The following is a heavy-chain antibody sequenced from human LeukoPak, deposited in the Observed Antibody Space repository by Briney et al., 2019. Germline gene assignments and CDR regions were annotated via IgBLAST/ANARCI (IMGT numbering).Heavy chain of an antibody. D-gene: IGHD3-22*01. CDR3: AGRYDSSGYYDY. CDR1: GGSISSYY. Sequence: QPSETLSLTCTVSGGSISSYYWSWIRQPPGNGLEWIGYIYYSGSTNYNPSLKSRVTISVDTSKNQFSLKLSSVTAADTAVYYCAGRYDSSGYYDYWGQGTLVTVSS. J-gene: IGHJ4*02. CDR2: IYYSGST. V-gene: IGHV4-59*01.